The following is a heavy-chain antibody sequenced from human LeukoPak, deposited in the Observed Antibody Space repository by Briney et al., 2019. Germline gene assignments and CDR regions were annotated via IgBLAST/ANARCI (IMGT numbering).Heavy chain of an antibody. J-gene: IGHJ4*02. CDR1: GYTFTGYY. Sequence: GASVKVSCKASGYTFTGYYMHWVRQAPGQGLEWMGWINPNTGGTNYAQKFQGRVTMTRDTSISIAFMELSRLRSDDTAVYYCARGHSAGYFDYWGQGTLVTVSS. V-gene: IGHV1-2*02. CDR3: ARGHSAGYFDY. D-gene: IGHD6-13*01. CDR2: INPNTGGT.